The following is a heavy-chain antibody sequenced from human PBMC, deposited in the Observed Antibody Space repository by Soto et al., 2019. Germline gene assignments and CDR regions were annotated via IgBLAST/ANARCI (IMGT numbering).Heavy chain of an antibody. CDR3: AKDNRGSGSYGWFDP. CDR2: ISESGNSA. V-gene: IGHV3-23*01. CDR1: GFTFSSYA. Sequence: EVQVLASVGGLVQPGGSLRLSCAASGFTFSSYAMGWVRQAPGTGLEWVSSISESGNSAYYADSVKGRFTISRDNSKDTLFLQMNSLRAEDTAVYYCAKDNRGSGSYGWFDPWGQGTLVTVSS. D-gene: IGHD3-10*01. J-gene: IGHJ5*02.